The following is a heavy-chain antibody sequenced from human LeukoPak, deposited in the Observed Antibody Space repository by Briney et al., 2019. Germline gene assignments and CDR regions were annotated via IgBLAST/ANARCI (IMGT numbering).Heavy chain of an antibody. CDR1: GGSISSGGYY. D-gene: IGHD4-17*01. CDR2: IYYSGST. V-gene: IGHV4-31*03. J-gene: IGHJ4*02. Sequence: SETLSLTCTVSGGSISSGGYYWSWIRQHPGKGLEWIGYIYYSGSTYYNPSLKSRVTMSVDTSKNQFSLHLSSVTAADTAVYYCAREDILGRVTTLPPYWGQGNLVTVSS. CDR3: AREDILGRVTTLPPY.